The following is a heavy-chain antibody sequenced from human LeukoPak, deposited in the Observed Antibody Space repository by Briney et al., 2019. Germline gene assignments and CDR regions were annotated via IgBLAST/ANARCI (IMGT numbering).Heavy chain of an antibody. CDR3: ARKKLYGNWFDP. J-gene: IGHJ5*02. CDR2: MNPNSGNT. V-gene: IGHV1-8*03. CDR1: GYTFTSCD. D-gene: IGHD4-17*01. Sequence: ASVKVSCKASGYTFTSCDINWVRQATGQGLEWMGWMNPNSGNTGYAQKFQGRVTITRNTSISTAYMELSSLRSEDTAVYYCARKKLYGNWFDPWGQGTLVTVSS.